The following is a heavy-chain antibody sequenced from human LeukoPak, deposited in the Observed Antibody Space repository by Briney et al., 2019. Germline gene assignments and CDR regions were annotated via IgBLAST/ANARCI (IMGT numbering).Heavy chain of an antibody. J-gene: IGHJ4*02. D-gene: IGHD4-11*01. V-gene: IGHV4-34*01. Sequence: PSETLSLTCAVSGGSFSAYYWSWIRQPPGKGLEWIGEINHSGSTNYNPSHKSRVTISVDTSKNQFSLKLSSVTAADTAVYYCARLYSSSLGRVFDYWGQGTLVTVSS. CDR2: INHSGST. CDR3: ARLYSSSLGRVFDY. CDR1: GGSFSAYY.